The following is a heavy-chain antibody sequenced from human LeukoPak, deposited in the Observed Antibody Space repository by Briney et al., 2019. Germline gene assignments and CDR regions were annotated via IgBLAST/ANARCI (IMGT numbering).Heavy chain of an antibody. CDR1: GLTFSNYN. CDR3: ATDLIHYYASGAKT. CDR2: ISTSGSYI. Sequence: GGSLRLSCAASGLTFSNYNMNWVRQAPGKGLEWVSSISTSGSYIYYANSMKGRFTISRDNAKNSLYLQMNSLRVEDSAVYYCATDLIHYYASGAKTWGQGTLVTVSS. D-gene: IGHD3-10*01. J-gene: IGHJ5*02. V-gene: IGHV3-21*01.